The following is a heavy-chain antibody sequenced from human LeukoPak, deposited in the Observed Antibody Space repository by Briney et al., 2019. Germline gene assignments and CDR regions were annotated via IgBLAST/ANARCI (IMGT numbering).Heavy chain of an antibody. CDR1: GFTFSSYA. CDR2: ISYDGSNK. J-gene: IGHJ4*02. Sequence: PGGSLRLSCAASGFTFSSYAMHWVRQAPGKGLEWAAVISYDGSNKYYADSVKGRFTISRDNSKNTLYLQMNSLRAEDTAVYYCARDSSKSVVPAALDYWGQGTLVTVSS. D-gene: IGHD2-2*01. CDR3: ARDSSKSVVPAALDY. V-gene: IGHV3-30-3*01.